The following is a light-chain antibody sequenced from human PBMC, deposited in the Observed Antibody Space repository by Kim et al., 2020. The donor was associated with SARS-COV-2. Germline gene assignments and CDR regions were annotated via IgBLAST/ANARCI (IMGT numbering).Light chain of an antibody. Sequence: QPVLTQSPSASASLGASVKLTCTLSSGHSSYAIAWHQQQPEKGPRYSMKLNSDGSHSKGDGIPDRFSGSSSGAERYLTISSLQSEDEADYYCQTWGTGIGVFGGGTKVTVL. CDR1: SGHSSYA. CDR2: LNSDGSH. V-gene: IGLV4-69*01. J-gene: IGLJ3*02. CDR3: QTWGTGIGV.